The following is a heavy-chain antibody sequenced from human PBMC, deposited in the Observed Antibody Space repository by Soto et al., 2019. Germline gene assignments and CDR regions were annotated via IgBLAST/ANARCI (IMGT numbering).Heavy chain of an antibody. D-gene: IGHD1-26*01. V-gene: IGHV3-49*04. J-gene: IGHJ4*02. CDR2: IRSKPYGGTT. CDR3: TRVTYFHYSGSYFLFDY. Sequence: GGSLRLFCTASGFTFGDYAMTWVRQAPGKGLEWVGFIRSKPYGGTTEYAASVRGRFIISRDDSKTIAYLRMNSLKTEDTAVYYCTRVTYFHYSGSYFLFDYWGQGTLVTVSS. CDR1: GFTFGDYA.